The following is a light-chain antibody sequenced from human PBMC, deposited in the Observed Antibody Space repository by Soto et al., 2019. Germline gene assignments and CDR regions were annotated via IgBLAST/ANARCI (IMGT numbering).Light chain of an antibody. V-gene: IGKV1-33*01. CDR2: DAS. CDR3: QQYDDLPYT. CDR1: QDITNY. J-gene: IGKJ2*01. Sequence: DIQMTQSPSSLSASVGDRVTITCQASQDITNYLNWYQQKPGKAPKLVIHDASNLETGDPSRFSGSGSGTDFTFTISSLQPEDIATFYCQQYDDLPYTFGQGTKLEIK.